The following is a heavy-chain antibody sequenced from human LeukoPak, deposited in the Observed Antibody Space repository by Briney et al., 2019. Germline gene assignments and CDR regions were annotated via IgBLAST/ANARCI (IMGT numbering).Heavy chain of an antibody. CDR1: GFTFSNYA. Sequence: GGSLRLSCAASGFTFSNYAMSWVRQAPGKGLEWVSTISGSGGATYYADSVKGRFTISRDNSKNTLYLQMNTLRAEDTAVYYCAKGSDWRYCGGIGCQLYFFDYWGQGTLVTVSS. CDR3: AKGSDWRYCGGIGCQLYFFDY. V-gene: IGHV3-23*01. D-gene: IGHD2-21*01. J-gene: IGHJ4*02. CDR2: ISGSGGAT.